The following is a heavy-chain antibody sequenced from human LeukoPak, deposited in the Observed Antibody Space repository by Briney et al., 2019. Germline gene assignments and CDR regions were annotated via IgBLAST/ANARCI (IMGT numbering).Heavy chain of an antibody. CDR3: ARAKLNGSGRRYYYYMDV. J-gene: IGHJ6*03. CDR1: GCTFTSYG. Sequence: ASVKVSRKASGCTFTSYGISWVRQAPGQGLEWMGWISAYNGNTNYAQKLQGRVTMTTDTSTSTAYMELRSLRSDDTAVYYCARAKLNGSGRRYYYYMDVWGKGTTVTVSS. D-gene: IGHD3-10*01. CDR2: ISAYNGNT. V-gene: IGHV1-18*01.